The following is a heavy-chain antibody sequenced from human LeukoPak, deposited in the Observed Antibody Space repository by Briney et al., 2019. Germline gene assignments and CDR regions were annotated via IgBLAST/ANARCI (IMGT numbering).Heavy chain of an antibody. CDR2: IYTSGST. CDR1: GGSISSGSYY. J-gene: IGHJ4*02. Sequence: PSETLSLTCTVSGGSISSGSYYWSWIRQPAGKGLEWIGRIYTSGSTNYNPSLKSRVTISVDTSKNRFSLKLSSVTAADTAVYYCASGLIPRGDVGYWGQGTLVTVSS. V-gene: IGHV4-61*02. CDR3: ASGLIPRGDVGY. D-gene: IGHD3-10*01.